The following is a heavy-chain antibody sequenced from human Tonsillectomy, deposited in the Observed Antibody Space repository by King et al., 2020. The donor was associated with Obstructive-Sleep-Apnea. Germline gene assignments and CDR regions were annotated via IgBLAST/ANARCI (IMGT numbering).Heavy chain of an antibody. V-gene: IGHV3-30*04. Sequence: VQLVESGGGVVQPGRSLRVSCAASGFNFSNYAMHWVRQAPGKGLDWVAVISYDGRKKYYRDTVRGRFTISRDNSKNTLNLQMNRLRVEDTAVYYCARDMRSYDILTGTKEGGQGTLVSVSS. J-gene: IGHJ4*02. CDR3: ARDMRSYDILTGTKE. CDR1: GFNFSNYA. D-gene: IGHD3-9*01. CDR2: ISYDGRKK.